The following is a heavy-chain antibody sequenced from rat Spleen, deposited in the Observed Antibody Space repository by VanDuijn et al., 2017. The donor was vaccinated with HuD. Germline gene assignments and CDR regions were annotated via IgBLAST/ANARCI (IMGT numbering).Heavy chain of an antibody. CDR3: ARLHYGFDY. CDR1: GYSITSSYS. D-gene: IGHD1-11*01. J-gene: IGHJ2*01. Sequence: EVQLQESGPGLVKPSQSLSLTCSVTGYSITSSYSWNWIRKFPGNKLEWMGYINSAGSTNYNPSLKSQISITRDTSKNQFFLQVNSVTNEDTATYYCARLHYGFDYWGQGVMVTVSS. CDR2: INSAGST. V-gene: IGHV3-3*01.